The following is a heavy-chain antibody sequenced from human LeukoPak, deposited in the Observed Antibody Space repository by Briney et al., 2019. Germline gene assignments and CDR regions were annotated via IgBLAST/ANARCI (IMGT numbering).Heavy chain of an antibody. CDR1: GFTFSNYW. Sequence: GGSLRLSCAASGFTFSNYWMSWVRQAPGRGLEWVSAISGSGGSTYYADSVKGRFTISRDNSKNTLYLQMNSLRAEDTAVYYCAKVGGYSGYDLSYWGQGTLVTVSS. V-gene: IGHV3-23*01. CDR3: AKVGGYSGYDLSY. J-gene: IGHJ4*02. D-gene: IGHD5-12*01. CDR2: ISGSGGST.